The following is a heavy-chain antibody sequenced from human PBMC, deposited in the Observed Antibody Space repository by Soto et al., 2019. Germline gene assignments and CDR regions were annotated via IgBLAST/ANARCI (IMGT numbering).Heavy chain of an antibody. Sequence: EVQLVESGGGLVKPGGSLTLSSAGSGFAFRSYNMNWVRQPPGKGLEWVASISSGSSNIYYADSVKGRFTISRDNAKDSLYLQMDSLRAEDSAVYYCASATVVAGTFDFWGQGTLLTVSS. D-gene: IGHD2-15*01. V-gene: IGHV3-21*01. CDR2: ISSGSSNI. CDR3: ASATVVAGTFDF. CDR1: GFAFRSYN. J-gene: IGHJ4*02.